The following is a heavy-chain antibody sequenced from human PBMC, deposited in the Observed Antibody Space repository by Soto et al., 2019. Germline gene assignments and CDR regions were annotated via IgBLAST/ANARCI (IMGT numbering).Heavy chain of an antibody. Sequence: EVQLVESGGGLVKPGGSLRLSCAASGFTFSSYTMNWVRQAPGKGLEWVSSISGSSSYIYSADSVKGRFTISRDNAKNSLYLQIDSLRAEDTAVYYCARVQYGDYAHFDYWGQGTLVTVSS. V-gene: IGHV3-21*01. D-gene: IGHD4-17*01. J-gene: IGHJ4*02. CDR3: ARVQYGDYAHFDY. CDR1: GFTFSSYT. CDR2: ISGSSSYI.